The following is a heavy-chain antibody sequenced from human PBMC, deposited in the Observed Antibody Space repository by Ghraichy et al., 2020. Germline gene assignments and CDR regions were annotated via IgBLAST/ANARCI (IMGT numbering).Heavy chain of an antibody. CDR3: ARFRPYKGQYGSGSQRIHNWFDP. CDR1: GGSFSGYY. V-gene: IGHV4-34*01. J-gene: IGHJ5*02. Sequence: SETLSLTCAVYGGSFSGYYWSWIRQPPGKGLEWIGEINHSGSTNYNPSLKSRVTISVDTSKNQFSLKLSSVTAADTAVYYCARFRPYKGQYGSGSQRIHNWFDPWGQGTLVTVSS. CDR2: INHSGST. D-gene: IGHD3-10*01.